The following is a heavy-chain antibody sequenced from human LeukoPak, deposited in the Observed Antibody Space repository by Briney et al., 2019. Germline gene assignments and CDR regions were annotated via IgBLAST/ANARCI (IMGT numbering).Heavy chain of an antibody. V-gene: IGHV3-74*01. CDR1: GFTFSSYW. CDR2: INSDGSST. D-gene: IGHD3-22*01. J-gene: IGHJ4*02. CDR3: AKHPSGHYYDHFDY. Sequence: PGGSLRLSCAASGFTFSSYWMHWVRQAPGKGLVWVSRINSDGSSTSYADSVKGRFTISSDNSKNTLYLQMNSLRVEDTAVYYCAKHPSGHYYDHFDYWGQGTLVTVSS.